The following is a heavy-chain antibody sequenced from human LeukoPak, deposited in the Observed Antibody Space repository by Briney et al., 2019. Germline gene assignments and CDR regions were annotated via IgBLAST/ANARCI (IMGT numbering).Heavy chain of an antibody. CDR3: ARDGVLRYFDWLLYGYFDY. Sequence: TGGSLRLSCAASGFTFSSYSMNWVRRAPGKGLEWVSYISSSSSTIYYADSVKGRFTISRDNAKNSLYLQMNSLRAEDTAVYYCARDGVLRYFDWLLYGYFDYWGQGTLVTVSS. CDR1: GFTFSSYS. J-gene: IGHJ4*02. CDR2: ISSSSSTI. D-gene: IGHD3-9*01. V-gene: IGHV3-48*01.